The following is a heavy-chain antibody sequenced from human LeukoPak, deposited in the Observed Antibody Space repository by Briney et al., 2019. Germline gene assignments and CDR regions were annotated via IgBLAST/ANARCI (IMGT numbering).Heavy chain of an antibody. CDR1: GDTFITYA. CDR2: IIPILHRP. V-gene: IGHV1-69*04. CDR3: ARDSLGYCSSTTCSHAFDL. D-gene: IGHD2-2*01. Sequence: SVKVSCKASGDTFITYAICWVRQAPGQGLEWVGRIIPILHRPNYEQRFQGRVTITADTSTGTAYIELSSLTSEDTAMYYCARDSLGYCSSTTCSHAFDLWGQGTMVTVSS. J-gene: IGHJ3*01.